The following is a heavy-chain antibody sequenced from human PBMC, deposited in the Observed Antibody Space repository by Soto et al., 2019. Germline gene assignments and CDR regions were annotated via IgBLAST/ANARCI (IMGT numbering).Heavy chain of an antibody. CDR1: GFTLSASG. CDR2: LSKDGSNK. J-gene: IGHJ4*02. CDR3: AKELTRSWFGDPAGQ. V-gene: IGHV3-30*18. D-gene: IGHD3-10*01. Sequence: QVQLVESGGGVVQPGRSLRLSCVASGFTLSASGMHWVRQAPGRGLEWVAVLSKDGSNKYYADSVKGRFSISRDNSKNTLYLQMDSLRAEDTAVYYCAKELTRSWFGDPAGQWGQGTLVPVSS.